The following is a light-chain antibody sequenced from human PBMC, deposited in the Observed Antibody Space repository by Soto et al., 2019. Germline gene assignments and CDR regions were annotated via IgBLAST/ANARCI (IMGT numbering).Light chain of an antibody. Sequence: IQRNQSPSTMSASVGDRVTITCRASQSISSWLAWYQQKPGQAPKLLIYDASSLESGVPSRFSGSGSGTEFTLTISSMQPDDFATYYCQQYNSYRAFGQGTKVDIK. J-gene: IGKJ1*01. CDR1: QSISSW. V-gene: IGKV1-5*01. CDR3: QQYNSYRA. CDR2: DAS.